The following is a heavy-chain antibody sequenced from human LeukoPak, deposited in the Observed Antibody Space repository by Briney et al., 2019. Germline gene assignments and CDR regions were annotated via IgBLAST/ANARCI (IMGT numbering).Heavy chain of an antibody. CDR2: ISSSSSTI. CDR1: GFTFSSYS. J-gene: IGHJ4*02. V-gene: IGHV3-48*04. Sequence: GGSLRLSCAASGFTFSSYSMNWVRQAPGKGLERVSYISSSSSTIYYADSVKGRFTISRDNAKNSLYLQMDSLRAEDTAVYYCARGYYYASSGYYAPFDYWGQGTLVTVSS. CDR3: ARGYYYASSGYYAPFDY. D-gene: IGHD3-22*01.